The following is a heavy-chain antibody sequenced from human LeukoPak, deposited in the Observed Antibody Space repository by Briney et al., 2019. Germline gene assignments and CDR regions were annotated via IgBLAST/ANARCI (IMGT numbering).Heavy chain of an antibody. Sequence: GGSLRLSCAASGFTFSSYAMSWVRQAPGKGLEWVSAISGSGGSTYYADSVKGRFTISRDNSKNTLYLQMNSLRAEDTAVYYCASPSSEQWLAGMDVWGQGTTVTVPS. D-gene: IGHD6-19*01. CDR3: ASPSSEQWLAGMDV. J-gene: IGHJ6*02. CDR2: ISGSGGST. V-gene: IGHV3-23*01. CDR1: GFTFSSYA.